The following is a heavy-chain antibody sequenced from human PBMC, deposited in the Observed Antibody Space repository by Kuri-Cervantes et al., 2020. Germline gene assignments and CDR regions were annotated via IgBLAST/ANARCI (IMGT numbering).Heavy chain of an antibody. CDR3: ARAGGVLRYFDWLDYYYGMDV. V-gene: IGHV7-4-1*02. CDR2: INTNTGNP. D-gene: IGHD3-9*01. Sequence: ASVKVSCKASGYTFTSYAMNWVRQAPGQGLEWMGWINTNTGNPTYAQGFTGRFVFSLDTSVSTAYLQISSLKAEDTAVYYCARAGGVLRYFDWLDYYYGMDVWGQGTTVTVSS. J-gene: IGHJ6*02. CDR1: GYTFTSYA.